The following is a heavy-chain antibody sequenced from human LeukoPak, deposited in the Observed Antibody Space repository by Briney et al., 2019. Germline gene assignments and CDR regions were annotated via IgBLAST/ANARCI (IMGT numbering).Heavy chain of an antibody. D-gene: IGHD3-9*01. CDR2: ISGSGGST. J-gene: IGHJ4*02. Sequence: PGGSLRLSCAASGFTFSSYAMSWVRQAPGKGLEWVSAISGSGGSTYYADSVKGRFTISRDNSKNTLYLQMNSLRAEDTAVYYCAKDRRLGYDILIGDYYFDYWGQGTLVTVSS. V-gene: IGHV3-23*01. CDR1: GFTFSSYA. CDR3: AKDRRLGYDILIGDYYFDY.